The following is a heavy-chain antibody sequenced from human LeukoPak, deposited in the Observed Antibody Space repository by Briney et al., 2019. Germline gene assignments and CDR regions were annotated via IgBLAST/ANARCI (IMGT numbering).Heavy chain of an antibody. Sequence: SVKVSCKASGGTFSSYAISWVRQAPGQGLEWMGRIIPILGIANCAQKFQGRVTITADKSTSTAYMELSSLRSEDTAVYYCARLSDYDSSGYRGWFDPWGQGTLVTVSS. CDR1: GGTFSSYA. CDR2: IIPILGIA. CDR3: ARLSDYDSSGYRGWFDP. V-gene: IGHV1-69*04. J-gene: IGHJ5*02. D-gene: IGHD3-22*01.